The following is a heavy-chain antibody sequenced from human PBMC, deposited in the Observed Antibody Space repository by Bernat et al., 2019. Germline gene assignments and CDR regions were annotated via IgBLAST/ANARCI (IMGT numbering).Heavy chain of an antibody. CDR1: GYTFTGYY. D-gene: IGHD4-17*01. J-gene: IGHJ6*02. V-gene: IGHV1-2*04. Sequence: QVQLVQSGAEVKKPGASVKVSCKASGYTFTGYYMHWVRQAPGQGLEWMGWINPNSGGTNYAQKCQGWVTMTRDTSISTAYMELSRLGSDDTAVDYCAREYGDPNYYYYGMDVWGQGTTVTVSS. CDR3: AREYGDPNYYYYGMDV. CDR2: INPNSGGT.